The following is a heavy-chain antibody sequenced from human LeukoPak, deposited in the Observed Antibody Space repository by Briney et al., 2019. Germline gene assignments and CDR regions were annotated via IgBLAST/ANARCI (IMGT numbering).Heavy chain of an antibody. J-gene: IGHJ6*02. V-gene: IGHV1-2*02. CDR3: ARGYYYGSGSYYPYYYYYGMDV. CDR1: GYTFTGYY. CDR2: INPNSGGT. D-gene: IGHD3-10*01. Sequence: ASVRVSCKASGYTFTGYYMHWVRQAPGQGLDWMGWINPNSGGTNYAQKFQGRVTMTRDTSISTAYMELSRLRSDDTAVYYCARGYYYGSGSYYPYYYYYGMDVWGQGTTVTVSS.